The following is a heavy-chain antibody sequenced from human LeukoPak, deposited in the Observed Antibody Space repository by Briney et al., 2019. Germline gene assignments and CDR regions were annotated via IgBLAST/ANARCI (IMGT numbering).Heavy chain of an antibody. V-gene: IGHV4-39*07. CDR3: ARGSTPPGIAAG. CDR1: GGSISSGGYY. CDR2: INHSGST. Sequence: ASETLSLTCTVSGGSISSGGYYWSWIRQPPGKGLEWIGEINHSGSTNYNPSLKSRVTISVDTSKNQFSLKLSSVTAADTAVYYCARGSTPPGIAAGWGQGTLVTVSS. J-gene: IGHJ4*02. D-gene: IGHD6-25*01.